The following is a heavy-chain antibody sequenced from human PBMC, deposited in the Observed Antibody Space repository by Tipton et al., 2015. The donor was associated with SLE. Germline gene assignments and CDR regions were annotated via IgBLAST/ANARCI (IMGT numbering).Heavy chain of an antibody. CDR3: ATYSSRYSYDAFDI. V-gene: IGHV4-59*01. CDR1: GGSISSYY. Sequence: LRLSCTVSGGSISSYYWSWIRQPPGKGLEWIGYIYYSGSTNCNPSLKSRVTISVDTSKNQFSLKLSSVTAADTAVYYCATYSSRYSYDAFDIWGQGTMVTVSS. J-gene: IGHJ3*02. D-gene: IGHD6-13*01. CDR2: IYYSGST.